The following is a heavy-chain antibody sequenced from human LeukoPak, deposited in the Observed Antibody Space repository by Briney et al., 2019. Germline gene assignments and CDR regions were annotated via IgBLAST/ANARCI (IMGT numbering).Heavy chain of an antibody. CDR2: ISGSGGST. Sequence: GGSLRLSFAASGFTFSIYAMSWVRQAPGKGLEWVSAISGSGGSTYYADSVKGRFTISRDNSKNTLYLQMNSLRAEDTAVYYCAKSHRVGASIDYWGQGTLVTVSS. J-gene: IGHJ4*02. CDR1: GFTFSIYA. V-gene: IGHV3-23*01. CDR3: AKSHRVGASIDY. D-gene: IGHD1-26*01.